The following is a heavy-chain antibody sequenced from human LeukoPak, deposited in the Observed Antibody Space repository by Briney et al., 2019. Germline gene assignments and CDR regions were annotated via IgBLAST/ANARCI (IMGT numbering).Heavy chain of an antibody. D-gene: IGHD5-18*01. CDR1: GFTFSNYW. CDR3: ARFGYSHGYGWGGGYYYYYMDV. V-gene: IGHV3-7*01. J-gene: IGHJ6*03. Sequence: QTGGSLRLSCVVSGFTFSNYWMTWVRQAPGKGLEWVANIQQDGAEKYYVDSVKGRFTIFRDNAKNSVYLQMNSLRAEDTAVYYCARFGYSHGYGWGGGYYYYYMDVWGKGTTVTVSS. CDR2: IQQDGAEK.